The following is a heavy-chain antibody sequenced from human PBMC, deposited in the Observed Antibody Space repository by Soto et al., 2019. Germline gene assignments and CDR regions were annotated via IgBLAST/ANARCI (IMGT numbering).Heavy chain of an antibody. CDR3: AKETYSGTLDY. CDR2: ISYDGSNK. CDR1: GFTFSSYG. D-gene: IGHD2-15*01. J-gene: IGHJ4*02. Sequence: QVQLVESGGGVVQPGRSLRLSCAASGFTFSSYGMHWVRQAPGKGLEWVAVISYDGSNKYYADSVKGRFTISRDNSKNTLYLQMNSLRAEDTAVYYCAKETYSGTLDYWGQGTLVTVSS. V-gene: IGHV3-30*18.